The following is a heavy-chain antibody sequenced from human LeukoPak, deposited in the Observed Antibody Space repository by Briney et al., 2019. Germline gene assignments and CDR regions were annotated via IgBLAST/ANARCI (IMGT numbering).Heavy chain of an antibody. CDR1: GGSISSYY. D-gene: IGHD4-17*01. V-gene: IGHV4-59*01. J-gene: IGHJ4*02. CDR2: IYYSGST. CDR3: AAEDDYGDSPHY. Sequence: SETLSLTCTVSGGSISSYYWSWIRQPPGKGLEWIGYIYYSGSTNYNPSLKSRVTISVDTSKNQFSLKLSSVTAADTAVYYCAAEDDYGDSPHYWGQGTLVTVSS.